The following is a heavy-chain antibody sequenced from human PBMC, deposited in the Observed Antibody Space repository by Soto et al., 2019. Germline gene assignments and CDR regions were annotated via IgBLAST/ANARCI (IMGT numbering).Heavy chain of an antibody. CDR3: AREWQRGTDY. D-gene: IGHD6-25*01. Sequence: QVQLVQSGAEVVKPGASVKVSCKASGYTFTTYFLHWVRQAPGQGLEWLGWIFPGSGGTNYAQEFQGRVTMTRDTSINTAYMELSRLTSDGTGVYYCAREWQRGTDYWGQGALITVSS. V-gene: IGHV1-2*02. J-gene: IGHJ4*02. CDR1: GYTFTTYF. CDR2: IFPGSGGT.